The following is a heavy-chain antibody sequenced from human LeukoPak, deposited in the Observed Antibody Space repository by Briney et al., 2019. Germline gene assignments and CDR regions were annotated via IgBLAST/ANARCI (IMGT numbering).Heavy chain of an antibody. J-gene: IGHJ4*02. CDR1: GGSFSGYY. V-gene: IGHV4-34*01. Sequence: SETLSLTCAVYGGSFSGYYWGWIRQHPGKGLEWIGEINHSGSTNYNPSLKSRVTISVNTSKNQFSLKLSSVTAADTAVYYCARKNCSSTSYYDYWGQGTLVTVSS. D-gene: IGHD2-2*01. CDR3: ARKNCSSTSYYDY. CDR2: INHSGST.